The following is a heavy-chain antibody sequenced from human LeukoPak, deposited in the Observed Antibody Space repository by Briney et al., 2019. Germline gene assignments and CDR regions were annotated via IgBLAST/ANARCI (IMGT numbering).Heavy chain of an antibody. CDR1: GGSIGSYY. CDR2: IYYSGST. V-gene: IGHV4-59*08. J-gene: IGHJ3*02. CDR3: ASTYYYDSSGYSDAFDI. D-gene: IGHD3-22*01. Sequence: SETLSLTCTVSGGSIGSYYWSWIRQPPGKGLEWIGYIYYSGSTNYNPSLKSRVTISVDTSKNQFSLKLSSVTAADTAVYYCASTYYYDSSGYSDAFDIWGQGTMVTVSS.